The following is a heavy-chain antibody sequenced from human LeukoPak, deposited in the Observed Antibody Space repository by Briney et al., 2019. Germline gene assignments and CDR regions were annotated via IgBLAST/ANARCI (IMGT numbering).Heavy chain of an antibody. V-gene: IGHV3-30-3*01. D-gene: IGHD2-15*01. CDR2: ISYDGSNK. Sequence: GGSLRPSCAASGFTFSSYAIHWVRQAPGKGLEWVAVISYDGSNKYYADSVKGRFTISRDNSKSTLYLQMNSLRAEKKAVYYCARVVSGRGGYYYGMDVWGQGTTVTVSS. J-gene: IGHJ6*02. CDR3: ARVVSGRGGYYYGMDV. CDR1: GFTFSSYA.